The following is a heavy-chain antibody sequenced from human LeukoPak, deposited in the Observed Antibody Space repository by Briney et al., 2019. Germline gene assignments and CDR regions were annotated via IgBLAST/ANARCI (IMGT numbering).Heavy chain of an antibody. CDR1: GYTFTSYA. CDR2: ISAYNGNT. V-gene: IGHV1-18*01. J-gene: IGHJ4*02. Sequence: ASVKVSCKASGYTFTSYAMNWVRQAPGQGLEWMGWISAYNGNTNYAQKLQGRVTMTRDTSRSTVYMELSSLRSEDTAVYYCARDLDSSGLNWGQGTLVTVSS. CDR3: ARDLDSSGLN. D-gene: IGHD3-22*01.